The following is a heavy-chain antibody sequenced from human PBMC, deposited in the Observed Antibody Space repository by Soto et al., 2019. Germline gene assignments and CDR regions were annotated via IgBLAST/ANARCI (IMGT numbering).Heavy chain of an antibody. Sequence: GGSLRLSCAASGFTFSSYGMHWVRQAPGKGLEWVGRIRSKANSYATAYAASVKGRFTISRDDSKNTAYLQMNSLKTEDTAVYYCTRHGDYYDHWGQGTLVTVPS. CDR1: GFTFSSYG. J-gene: IGHJ4*02. V-gene: IGHV3-73*01. CDR2: IRSKANSYAT. CDR3: TRHGDYYDH.